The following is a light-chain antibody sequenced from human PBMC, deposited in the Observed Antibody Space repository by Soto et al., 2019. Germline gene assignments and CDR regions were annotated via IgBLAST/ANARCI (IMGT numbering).Light chain of an antibody. CDR2: NDN. V-gene: IGLV1-44*01. J-gene: IGLJ2*01. Sequence: QSVLTQPPSASGTPGQRVTISCSGSSSNIGSNTVSWYQQITGAAPKLLIYNDNQRPSGVPDRFSGSKSGTSGSLAISGLQSEDEGDYYCAAWDDSLNGHVVFGGGTKVTVL. CDR1: SSNIGSNT. CDR3: AAWDDSLNGHVV.